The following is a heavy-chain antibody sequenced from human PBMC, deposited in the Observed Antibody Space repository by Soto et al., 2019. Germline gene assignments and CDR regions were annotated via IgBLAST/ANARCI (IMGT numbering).Heavy chain of an antibody. J-gene: IGHJ6*02. V-gene: IGHV4-59*08. Sequence: QVQLQESGPGLVKPSETLSLTCSVSGGSISGYYWSWIRQPPGKGLEWIGYIYYSVSTNYNPSLKSRVTISVDTSKNQFSLKLSSVTAADTAVYYCARHSPPMYDILTGTTLDPYYGMDVWGQGTTVTVSS. CDR1: GGSISGYY. CDR3: ARHSPPMYDILTGTTLDPYYGMDV. CDR2: IYYSVST. D-gene: IGHD3-9*01.